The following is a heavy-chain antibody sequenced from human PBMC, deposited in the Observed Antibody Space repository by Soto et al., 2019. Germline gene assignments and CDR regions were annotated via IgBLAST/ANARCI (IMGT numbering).Heavy chain of an antibody. D-gene: IGHD2-15*01. CDR1: GGSVSSGSYY. CDR3: ARDRYRGSKVWCSGGSCLDYGMDV. J-gene: IGHJ6*02. Sequence: PSETLSLTCTVSGGSVSSGSYYWSWIRQPPGKGLEWIGYIYYSGSTNYNPSLKSRVTISVDTSKNQFSLKLSSVTAADTAVYYCARDRYRGSKVWCSGGSCLDYGMDVWGQGTTVTVSS. V-gene: IGHV4-61*01. CDR2: IYYSGST.